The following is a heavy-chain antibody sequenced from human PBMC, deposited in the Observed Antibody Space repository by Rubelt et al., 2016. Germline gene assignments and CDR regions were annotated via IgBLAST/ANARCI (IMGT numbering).Heavy chain of an antibody. D-gene: IGHD6-13*01. CDR2: NRPNSGDT. V-gene: IGHV1-2*06. J-gene: IGHJ6*02. CDR3: ARERGPHSRAAAGDKRRGQNYYYGMDV. Sequence: QVQLVQSGAEVRKPGASVRVSCKGQGLEWMGRNRPNSGDTNYAQNFQGRVTMTRDTSITTAYMELSSLRSDDTAVYYGARERGPHSRAAAGDKRRGQNYYYGMDVRGQGTTVTVSS.